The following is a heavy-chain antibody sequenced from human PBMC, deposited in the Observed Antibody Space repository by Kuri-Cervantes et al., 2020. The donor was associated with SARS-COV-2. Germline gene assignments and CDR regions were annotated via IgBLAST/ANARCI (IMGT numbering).Heavy chain of an antibody. V-gene: IGHV3-53*01. Sequence: GGSLRLSCAASGFTVSSNYMSWVRQAPGKGLEWVSVIYSGGSTSYADSVKGRFTVSRDNAKNSLYLQMNSLRAEDTAVYYCARPVPAAIPYAFDIWGQGTMVTVSS. J-gene: IGHJ3*02. CDR3: ARPVPAAIPYAFDI. D-gene: IGHD2-2*02. CDR1: GFTVSSNY. CDR2: IYSGGST.